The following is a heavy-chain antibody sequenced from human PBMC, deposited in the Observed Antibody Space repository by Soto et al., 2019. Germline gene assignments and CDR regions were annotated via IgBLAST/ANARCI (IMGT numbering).Heavy chain of an antibody. Sequence: QGQLVQSGAEVKKPGASVKVSCKASGYTFTSYGISWVRQAPGQGLEWMGWISAYNGDTNYAQNFQGRVTMTTDTSTSTAYMEVRSLRSDDTAVYYCARAPAAAANFDHWGQGTLVTVSS. CDR1: GYTFTSYG. V-gene: IGHV1-18*01. J-gene: IGHJ4*02. CDR2: ISAYNGDT. D-gene: IGHD6-13*01. CDR3: ARAPAAAANFDH.